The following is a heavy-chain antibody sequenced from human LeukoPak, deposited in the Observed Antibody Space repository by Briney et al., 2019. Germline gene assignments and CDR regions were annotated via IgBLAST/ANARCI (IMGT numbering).Heavy chain of an antibody. CDR2: IYYSGST. CDR1: GGSISSSSYY. CDR3: AKATVAAHEAFNY. J-gene: IGHJ4*02. D-gene: IGHD6-19*01. Sequence: SETLSLTCTVSGGSISSSSYYWGWIRQPPGKGLEWIGRIYYSGSTYYNPSLKSRFTISIDTSKNQFSLKLSSVTAADTAVYYCAKATVAAHEAFNYWGQGTLVTVSS. V-gene: IGHV4-39*01.